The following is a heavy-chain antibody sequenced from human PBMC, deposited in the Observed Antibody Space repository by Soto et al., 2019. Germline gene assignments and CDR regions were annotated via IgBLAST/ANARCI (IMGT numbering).Heavy chain of an antibody. D-gene: IGHD5-12*01. CDR3: ARDHRLSSGYEYYYYGMDV. CDR1: GFTFSSYA. V-gene: IGHV3-30-3*01. J-gene: IGHJ6*02. Sequence: QVQLVESGGGVVQPGRSLRLSCAASGFTFSSYAMHCVRQAPGKGLEWVAVISYDGSNKYYADSVKGRFTISRDNSKNTLYLQMNSLRAEDTAVYYCARDHRLSSGYEYYYYGMDVWGQGTTVTVSS. CDR2: ISYDGSNK.